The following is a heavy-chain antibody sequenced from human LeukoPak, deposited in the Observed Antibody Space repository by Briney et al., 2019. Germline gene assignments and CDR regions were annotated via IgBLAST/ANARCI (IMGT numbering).Heavy chain of an antibody. CDR2: IKQDGSEK. J-gene: IGHJ6*03. V-gene: IGHV3-7*01. D-gene: IGHD3-3*01. CDR1: GFTFSSYW. Sequence: GGSLRLSCAASGFTFSSYWMSWVRQAPGKGLEWVANIKQDGSEKYYVDSVKGRFTISRDNAKNSLYLQMNSLRAEDTAVYYCAQVKMYYDFWSGYQYYYYMDVWGKGTTVTVSS. CDR3: AQVKMYYDFWSGYQYYYYMDV.